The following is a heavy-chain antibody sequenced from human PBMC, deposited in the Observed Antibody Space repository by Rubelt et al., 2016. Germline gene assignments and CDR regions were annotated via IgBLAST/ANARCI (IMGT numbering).Heavy chain of an antibody. CDR1: GGSFSGYY. CDR2: IHPSGST. CDR3: AGGLDATKTGAD. J-gene: IGHJ4*02. D-gene: IGHD3-10*01. V-gene: IGHV4-34*01. Sequence: QVQLQQWGAGLLKPSETLSLTCAVYGGSFSGYYCTWIRQPPGKGLEWIGEIHPSGSTNYNPSLNSRVTISADTSKNQLSLNLNAVTAADTAVYYGAGGLDATKTGADWGQGTLVTVAS.